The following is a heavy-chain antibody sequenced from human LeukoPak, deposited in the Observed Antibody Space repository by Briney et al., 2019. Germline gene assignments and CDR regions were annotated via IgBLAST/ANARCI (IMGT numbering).Heavy chain of an antibody. CDR1: GYSISSGYY. D-gene: IGHD2-2*01. CDR2: IYHSGST. CDR3: ARATPYCSSTSCYHNWFDP. V-gene: IGHV4-38-2*02. J-gene: IGHJ5*02. Sequence: SETLSLTCTVSGYSISSGYYWGWIRQPPGKGLEWIGSIYHSGSTYYNPSLKSRVTISVDTSKNQFSLKLSSVTAADTAVYYCARATPYCSSTSCYHNWFDPWGQGTLVTVSS.